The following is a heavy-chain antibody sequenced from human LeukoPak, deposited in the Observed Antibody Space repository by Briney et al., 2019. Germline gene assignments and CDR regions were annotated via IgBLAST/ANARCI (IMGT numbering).Heavy chain of an antibody. Sequence: GGSLRLSCAASGFTFSSYAMHWVRQAPGKGLEWVAVISYDGSNKYYADSVKGRFTISRDNAKNSLYLQMNSLRAEDTAVYYCARGSPRYYDFWSGPPPNWFDPWGQGTLVTVSS. CDR1: GFTFSSYA. CDR2: ISYDGSNK. D-gene: IGHD3-3*01. V-gene: IGHV3-30*04. J-gene: IGHJ5*02. CDR3: ARGSPRYYDFWSGPPPNWFDP.